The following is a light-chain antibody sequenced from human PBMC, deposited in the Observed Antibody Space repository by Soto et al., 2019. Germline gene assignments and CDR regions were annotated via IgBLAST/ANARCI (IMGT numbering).Light chain of an antibody. CDR1: QSISSS. Sequence: DIQMTQSPSSLSASVGDRVTITCRASQSISSSLNWYRQKPGKAPKLLIYAASSLQSGVPSRFSGSGSGTDFTLTITSLQPEDFATYYCQHSISTPQTFGQGTKVEIK. J-gene: IGKJ1*01. V-gene: IGKV1-39*01. CDR2: AAS. CDR3: QHSISTPQT.